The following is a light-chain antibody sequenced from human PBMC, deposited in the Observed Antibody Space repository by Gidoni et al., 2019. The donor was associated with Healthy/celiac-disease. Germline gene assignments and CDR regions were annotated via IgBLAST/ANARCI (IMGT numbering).Light chain of an antibody. V-gene: IGLV1-40*01. Sequence: QSVLTQPPSVSGAPGQRVTISCTGSSSNIGAGYGVHWYQQLPGTAPKLLIYGNSNRPSGFPDRFSGSKSGTSASLAITGLQAEDEADYSCQSYDSSLSRSVFGGGTKLTVL. CDR2: GNS. J-gene: IGLJ3*02. CDR1: SSNIGAGYG. CDR3: QSYDSSLSRSV.